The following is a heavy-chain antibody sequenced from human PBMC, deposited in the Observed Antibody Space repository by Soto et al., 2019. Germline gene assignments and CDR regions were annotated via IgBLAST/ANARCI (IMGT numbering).Heavy chain of an antibody. CDR2: IYYSGST. J-gene: IGHJ4*02. CDR1: GGSISSSSYY. Sequence: PSETLSLTCTVSGGSISSSSYYWGWIRQPPGKGLEWIGSIYYSGSTYYNPSLKSRLTISVDTSKNQFSLKLSSVTAADTAVYYCARHADSSGYLFDYFDYWGQGTLVTVSS. CDR3: ARHADSSGYLFDYFDY. V-gene: IGHV4-39*01. D-gene: IGHD3-22*01.